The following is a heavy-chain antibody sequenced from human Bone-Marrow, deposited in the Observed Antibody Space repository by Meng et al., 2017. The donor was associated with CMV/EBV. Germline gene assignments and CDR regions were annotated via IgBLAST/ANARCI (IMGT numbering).Heavy chain of an antibody. CDR2: IYTSGST. Sequence: QVLRQAPGPALVKPSGTLSPRCNISGGSMSSYHWSWIRQPAGKGLEWIGRIYTSGSTNYNPSLKSRVTMSVDTSKNQFSLKLSSVTAADTAVYYCARGDLAPLDETYYFDYWGQGTLVTVSS. CDR1: GGSMSSYH. J-gene: IGHJ4*02. CDR3: ARGDLAPLDETYYFDY. D-gene: IGHD2-21*02. V-gene: IGHV4-4*07.